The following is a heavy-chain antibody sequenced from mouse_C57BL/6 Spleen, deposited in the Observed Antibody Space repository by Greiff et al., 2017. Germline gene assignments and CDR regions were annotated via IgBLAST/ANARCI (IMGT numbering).Heavy chain of an antibody. V-gene: IGHV1-19*01. J-gene: IGHJ4*01. CDR3: ARGGDGYYYAMDY. D-gene: IGHD2-3*01. CDR2: INPYNGGT. Sequence: EVQLQQSGPVLVKPGASVKMSCKASGYTFTDYYMNWVKQSHGKSLEWIGVINPYNGGTSYNQKFKGKATLTVDKSSSTAYMALNSLTSEDSAVYYCARGGDGYYYAMDYWGQGTSVTVSS. CDR1: GYTFTDYY.